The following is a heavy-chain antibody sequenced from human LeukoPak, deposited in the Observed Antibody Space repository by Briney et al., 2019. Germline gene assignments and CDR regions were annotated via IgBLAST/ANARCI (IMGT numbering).Heavy chain of an antibody. J-gene: IGHJ4*02. D-gene: IGHD3-22*01. CDR2: IKSDGTEE. CDR1: GFTFSSYW. CDR3: AGGGGYLIYY. Sequence: GGSLRLSCTASGFTFSSYWMNWVRQVPGKELEWVAIIKSDGTEEHYLDSVKGRFTISRDNANNLLFLQMNNLRAEETAVYYWAGGGGYLIYYWGQGTLVTVSS. V-gene: IGHV3-7*01.